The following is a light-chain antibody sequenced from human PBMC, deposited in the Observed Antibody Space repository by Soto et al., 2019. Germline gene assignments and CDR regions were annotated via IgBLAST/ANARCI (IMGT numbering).Light chain of an antibody. V-gene: IGKV1-9*01. J-gene: IGKJ1*01. CDR1: QGISSY. CDR2: AAS. CDR3: QQYNSFPWT. Sequence: IQLTHSPSSLSASVGDRVTITCRASQGISSYLAWYQQKPGKAPKLLIYAASTLQSGVPSRFSGSGSGTDFTLTISSLQPEDFATYYCQQYNSFPWTFGLGTKGGYQ.